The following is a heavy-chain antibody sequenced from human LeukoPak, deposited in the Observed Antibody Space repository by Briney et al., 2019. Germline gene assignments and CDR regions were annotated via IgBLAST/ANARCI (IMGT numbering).Heavy chain of an antibody. CDR2: INPDGSIR. CDR1: GLTFSTYW. D-gene: IGHD1-26*01. J-gene: IGHJ4*02. Sequence: PGGSLRLSCAASGLTFSTYWMHWVRQAPGKGLAWVAHINPDGSIRTYANSVQGRVTISRDTAKDTLFLRMNSLRAEDTAVYYCAREARVGGALQYWGQGTPVTVSS. CDR3: AREARVGGALQY. V-gene: IGHV3-74*03.